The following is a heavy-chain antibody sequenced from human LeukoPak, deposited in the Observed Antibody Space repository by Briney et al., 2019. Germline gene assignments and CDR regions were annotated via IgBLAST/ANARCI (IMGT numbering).Heavy chain of an antibody. Sequence: GGSLRLSCAASGFTFSSYWMSWVRQAPGKGLEWVANIKQDGSEKYYVDSVKGRFTISRDNAKNSLYLQMNSLRAEDTAVYYCSRAEYSSSTRKHSFDYWGQGTLVTVSS. CDR2: IKQDGSEK. CDR3: SRAEYSSSTRKHSFDY. D-gene: IGHD6-6*01. V-gene: IGHV3-7*01. J-gene: IGHJ4*02. CDR1: GFTFSSYW.